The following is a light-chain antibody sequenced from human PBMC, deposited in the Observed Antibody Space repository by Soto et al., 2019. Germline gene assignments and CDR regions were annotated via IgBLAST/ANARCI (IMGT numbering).Light chain of an antibody. CDR1: QSVSSSY. J-gene: IGKJ2*01. CDR3: QQYGSSPNT. V-gene: IGKV3-20*01. Sequence: EIVLTQSTGTLSLSPGERANLSCRASQSVSSSYLAWYQQKPGQAPRLLIYGASSRATGIPDRFSGSGSVTDFTLTISRLEPEDFAVYYCQQYGSSPNTFGQGPKLEIK. CDR2: GAS.